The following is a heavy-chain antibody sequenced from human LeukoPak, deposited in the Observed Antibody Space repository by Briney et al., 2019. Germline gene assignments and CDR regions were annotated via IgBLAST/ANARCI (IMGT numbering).Heavy chain of an antibody. CDR1: GYSFTSYW. CDR3: ARLMAHPVDTAMVSYYYYMDV. CDR2: IYPGDSDT. D-gene: IGHD5-18*01. V-gene: IGHV5-51*01. J-gene: IGHJ6*03. Sequence: GESLKISCKGSGYSFTSYWIGWVRQMPGKGLEWMGIIYPGDSDTRYSPSFQGQVTISADKSISTAYLQWSSLKASDTAMYYCARLMAHPVDTAMVSYYYYMDVWGKGNTVTISS.